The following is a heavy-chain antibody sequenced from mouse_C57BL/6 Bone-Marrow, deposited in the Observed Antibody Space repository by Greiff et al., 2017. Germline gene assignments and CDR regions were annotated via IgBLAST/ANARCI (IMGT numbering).Heavy chain of an antibody. V-gene: IGHV1-26*01. CDR3: ARDYYGSSSFDY. D-gene: IGHD1-1*01. CDR2: INPNNGGT. CDR1: GYTFTDYY. Sequence: EVQLQQSGPELVKPGASVKISCKASGYTFTDYYMTWVKQSHGKSLEWIGDINPNNGGTSYNQKFKCKATLTVDKSSSTAYMELRSLTSDDSAVYYCARDYYGSSSFDYWGQGTTLTVSS. J-gene: IGHJ2*01.